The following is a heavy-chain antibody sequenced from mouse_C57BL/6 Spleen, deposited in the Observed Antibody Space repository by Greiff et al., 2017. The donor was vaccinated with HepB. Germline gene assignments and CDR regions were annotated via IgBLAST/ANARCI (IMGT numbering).Heavy chain of an antibody. CDR1: GYTFTSYW. V-gene: IGHV1-69*01. CDR3: ARGYYGSMTDWYFDV. J-gene: IGHJ1*03. CDR2: IDPSDSYT. D-gene: IGHD1-1*01. Sequence: QVQLQQPGAELVMPGASVKLSCKASGYTFTSYWMHWVKQRPGQGLEWIGEIDPSDSYTNYNQKFKGKSTLTVDKSSSTAYMQLSSLTSEDSAVYYCARGYYGSMTDWYFDVWGTGTTVTVSS.